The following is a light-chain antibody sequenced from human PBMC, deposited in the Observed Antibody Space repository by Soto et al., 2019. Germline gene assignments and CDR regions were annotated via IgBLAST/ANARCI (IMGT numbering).Light chain of an antibody. Sequence: EIVLTQSPGTLSLSPGERATLSCRASQSVSSNYLAWYQQKPGQAPRLLIYGASSRAPGIPDRFSGSRSGTDFTLAISRMEPEDFAVYYCQHYGSTPPYTFGQGTKLEIK. CDR2: GAS. CDR3: QHYGSTPPYT. CDR1: QSVSSNY. J-gene: IGKJ2*01. V-gene: IGKV3-20*01.